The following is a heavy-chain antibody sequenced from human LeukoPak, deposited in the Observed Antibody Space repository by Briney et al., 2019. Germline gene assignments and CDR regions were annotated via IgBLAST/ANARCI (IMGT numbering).Heavy chain of an antibody. CDR3: AKDSSYSSYYFDY. CDR1: GFTFSSYG. J-gene: IGHJ4*02. D-gene: IGHD3-22*01. CDR2: IRYDGSNK. Sequence: GGSLRLSCAASGFTFSSYGMHWVRQAPGKGLEWVAFIRYDGSNKYYADSVRGGFTISTDNSKNTLYLQMNSLRTEDTAVYYCAKDSSYSSYYFDYWGQGTLVTVSS. V-gene: IGHV3-30*02.